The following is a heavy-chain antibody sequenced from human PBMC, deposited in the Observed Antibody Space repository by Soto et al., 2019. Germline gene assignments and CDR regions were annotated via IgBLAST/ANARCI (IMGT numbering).Heavy chain of an antibody. Sequence: EVQLLESGGGLVQPGGSLRLSCAASGFTFSSYAMSWVRQAPGKGLEWVSAISGSGGSTYYADSVKGRFTISRDNYKNTLYLQMNSLRAEDTAVYYCAKGTTVTTHYYYYGMDVWGQGTTVTVSS. CDR1: GFTFSSYA. J-gene: IGHJ6*02. CDR2: ISGSGGST. D-gene: IGHD4-17*01. CDR3: AKGTTVTTHYYYYGMDV. V-gene: IGHV3-23*01.